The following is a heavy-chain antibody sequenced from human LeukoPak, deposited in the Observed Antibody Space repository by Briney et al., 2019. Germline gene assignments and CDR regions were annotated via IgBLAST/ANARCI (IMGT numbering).Heavy chain of an antibody. CDR2: IYYSGST. CDR1: GGSISSYY. Sequence: PSETLSLTCTVSGGSISSYYWSWIRQPPGKGLEWIGYIYYSGSTSYNPSLKSRVTISVDTSKNQFSLKLSSVTAADTAVYYCARLTFTSNAFDIWGQGTMVTVSS. CDR3: ARLTFTSNAFDI. V-gene: IGHV4-59*01. D-gene: IGHD3-16*01. J-gene: IGHJ3*02.